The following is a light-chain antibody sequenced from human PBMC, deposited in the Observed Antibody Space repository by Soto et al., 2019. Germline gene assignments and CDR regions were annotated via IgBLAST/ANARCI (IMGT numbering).Light chain of an antibody. V-gene: IGKV1-5*03. Sequence: DIPMTQSPSTLSASVGDRVTITCRASQSISSWLAWYQQKPGKAPNLLIHEASTLGSGVPSRFFGSGSGTEFTLTISSLQPDDFATYYCQQYSTYPLTFGGGTKVDIK. J-gene: IGKJ4*01. CDR2: EAS. CDR1: QSISSW. CDR3: QQYSTYPLT.